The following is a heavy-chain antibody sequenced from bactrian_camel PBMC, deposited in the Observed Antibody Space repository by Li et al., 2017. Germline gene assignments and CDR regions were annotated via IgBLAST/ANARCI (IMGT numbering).Heavy chain of an antibody. D-gene: IGHD4*01. Sequence: VQLVESGGGSAQAGGSLRLSCVVSGYILGNICIGWYRQVLGKGPEGVATITSAGTTTYADSVKGRFTISSDNANNTLYLQMDSLKPEDTAVYYCAASGFCHYRDYRVPANRGQGTQVTVS. CDR2: ITSAGTT. J-gene: IGHJ4*01. CDR3: AASGFCHYRDYRVPAN. CDR1: GYILGNIC. V-gene: IGHV3S53*01.